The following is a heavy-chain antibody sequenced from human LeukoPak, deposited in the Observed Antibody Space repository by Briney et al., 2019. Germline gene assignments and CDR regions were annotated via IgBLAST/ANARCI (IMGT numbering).Heavy chain of an antibody. CDR2: INTNTGNP. Sequence: ASVKVSCKASGNTFTRYAMNWVRQAPGQGLEWMGWINTNTGNPTYAQGFTGRFVFSLDTSVSTAYLQISSLKADDTAVYYCARVDSVAAARHFDYWGQGTLVTVSS. V-gene: IGHV7-4-1*02. D-gene: IGHD6-13*01. J-gene: IGHJ4*02. CDR3: ARVDSVAAARHFDY. CDR1: GNTFTRYA.